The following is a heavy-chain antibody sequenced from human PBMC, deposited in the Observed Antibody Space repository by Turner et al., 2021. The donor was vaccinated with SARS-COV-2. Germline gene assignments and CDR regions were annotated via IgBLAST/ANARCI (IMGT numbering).Heavy chain of an antibody. D-gene: IGHD6-19*01. Sequence: QVQLVESGGGGVQPGRSLRLSCAASGFTFSSYGMHWVRQAPGKGLEWVAVISYDGSNKYYADSVKGRFTISRDNSKNTLYLQMNSLRAEDTAVYYCAKGGGSGLLNFDYWGQGTLVTVSS. J-gene: IGHJ4*02. V-gene: IGHV3-30*18. CDR2: ISYDGSNK. CDR1: GFTFSSYG. CDR3: AKGGGSGLLNFDY.